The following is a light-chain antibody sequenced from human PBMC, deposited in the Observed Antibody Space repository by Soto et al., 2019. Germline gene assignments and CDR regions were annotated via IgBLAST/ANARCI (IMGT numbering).Light chain of an antibody. Sequence: DIQMTQSPSSLSASVGDRFTMTCLASQSISSYLNWYQQKPGKAPKLLIYAASSLQSGVPSRFSGSGSGTDFTLTISSLQPEDFATYYCQQLSRYPLTFGGGTKVDI. J-gene: IGKJ4*01. CDR3: QQLSRYPLT. V-gene: IGKV1-39*01. CDR2: AAS. CDR1: QSISSY.